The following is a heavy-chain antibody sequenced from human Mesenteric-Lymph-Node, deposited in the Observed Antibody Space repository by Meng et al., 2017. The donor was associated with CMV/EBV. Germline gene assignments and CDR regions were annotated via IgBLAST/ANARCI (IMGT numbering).Heavy chain of an antibody. D-gene: IGHD1-1*01. J-gene: IGHJ4*02. CDR1: GGPISSYS. CDR2: IYYSGST. Sequence: GSLRLSCTVSGGPISSYSWTWIRQPPGKGLEYIGYIYYSGSTNYNPSRKSRVTISVDTSKNQFSLKLTSVTAADTAVYYCARAGTTGTTVDYWGQGTLVTVSS. V-gene: IGHV4-59*01. CDR3: ARAGTTGTTVDY.